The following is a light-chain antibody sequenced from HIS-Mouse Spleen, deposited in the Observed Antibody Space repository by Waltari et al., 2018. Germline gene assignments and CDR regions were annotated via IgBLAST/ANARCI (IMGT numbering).Light chain of an antibody. CDR2: DVS. V-gene: IGLV2-14*03. Sequence: QSALTQPASVSGSPGQSITISCTGTSSDVGGYNYVSWYQQHPGKAPKPMIYDVSNRPSGLSNRFSGSKSANTASLTISGLQAEDEADYYCSSYTSSSTRVFGGGTKLTVL. J-gene: IGLJ3*02. CDR3: SSYTSSSTRV. CDR1: SSDVGGYNY.